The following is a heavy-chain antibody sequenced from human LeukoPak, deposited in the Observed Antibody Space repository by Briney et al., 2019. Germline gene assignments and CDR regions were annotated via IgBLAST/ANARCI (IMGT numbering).Heavy chain of an antibody. CDR2: IYPGDSDT. D-gene: IGHD2-2*01. CDR1: GYSFASYW. V-gene: IGHV5-51*01. J-gene: IGHJ4*02. Sequence: PGESLKISCKGSGYSFASYWIAWVRQMPGKGLEWMGIIYPGDSDTRYSPSFQGQVTISADKSISTAYLQWSSLKASDTAIYYCARQWGDCSSTSCYSAYWGQGTLVAVSS. CDR3: ARQWGDCSSTSCYSAY.